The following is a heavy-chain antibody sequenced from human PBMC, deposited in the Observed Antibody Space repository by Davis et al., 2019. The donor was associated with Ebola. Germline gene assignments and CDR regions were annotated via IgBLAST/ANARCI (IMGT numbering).Heavy chain of an antibody. D-gene: IGHD5-12*01. CDR1: GGSVGSDY. V-gene: IGHV4-59*02. Sequence: SETLSLTCSVSGGSVGSDYWSWIRQPPGKGLEWIGYIYYSGSTNYNPSLKSRVTISVDTSKNQFSLQLNSVTPEDTAVYYCAREAAEWLGHIMYYYYGMDVWGKGTTVTVSS. CDR3: AREAAEWLGHIMYYYYGMDV. CDR2: IYYSGST. J-gene: IGHJ6*04.